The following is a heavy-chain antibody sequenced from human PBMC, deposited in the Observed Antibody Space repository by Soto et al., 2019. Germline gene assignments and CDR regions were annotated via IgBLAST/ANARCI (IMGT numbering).Heavy chain of an antibody. D-gene: IGHD3-9*01. Sequence: QVQLVQSGAEVKKPGASVKVSCKASGYTFTSYGINWVRQAPGQGLEWMGWISAYNGNTNYAQKLQGRVTRTTDTSTSTAYMELRSLRSDDTAVYYCARDQNDILTGYYNYYGMDVWGQGTTVTVSS. J-gene: IGHJ6*02. CDR2: ISAYNGNT. CDR1: GYTFTSYG. V-gene: IGHV1-18*04. CDR3: ARDQNDILTGYYNYYGMDV.